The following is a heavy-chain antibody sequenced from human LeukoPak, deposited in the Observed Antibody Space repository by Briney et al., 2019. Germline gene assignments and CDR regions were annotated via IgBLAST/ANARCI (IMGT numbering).Heavy chain of an antibody. V-gene: IGHV4-59*08. D-gene: IGHD3-16*02. CDR3: ARHIGGGIEDMDV. CDR2: IYVTGT. J-gene: IGHJ6*03. CDR1: GGSIGTYY. Sequence: SETLSLTCTVSGGSIGTYYWSWIRQSPGKGLEWIGYIYVTGTRYNPYLQSRVTISVDRSRNQFFLKMSTVTAADTAVYYCARHIGGGIEDMDVWGKGTKVIVSS.